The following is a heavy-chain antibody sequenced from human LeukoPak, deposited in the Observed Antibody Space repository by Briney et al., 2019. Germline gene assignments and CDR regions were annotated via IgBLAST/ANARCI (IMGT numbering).Heavy chain of an antibody. CDR1: GFTVNTNY. CDR2: IYRGGTT. CDR3: AKRSCSGGACNFDY. D-gene: IGHD2-15*01. V-gene: IGHV3-53*01. Sequence: GGSLRLSCAASGFTVNTNYMNWVRQAPGKGLEWVSVIYRGGTTYYADSVKGRFTISRDNSKNTLYLQMDSLRAEDTAIYYCAKRSCSGGACNFDYWGQGTLVTVSS. J-gene: IGHJ4*02.